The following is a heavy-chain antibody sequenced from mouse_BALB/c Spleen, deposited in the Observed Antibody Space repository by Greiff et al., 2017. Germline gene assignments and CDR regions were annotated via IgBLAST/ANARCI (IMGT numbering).Heavy chain of an antibody. V-gene: IGHV1-14*01. J-gene: IGHJ4*01. CDR3: AREGHDGTLYYAMDY. CDR1: GYTFTSYV. D-gene: IGHD2-3*01. Sequence: VQLQQSGPELVKPGASVKMSCKASGYTFTSYVMHWVKQKPGQGLEWIGYINPYNDGTKYNEKFKGKATLPSDKSSSTAYMELSSLTSEDSAVYYCAREGHDGTLYYAMDYWGQGTSVTVSS. CDR2: INPYNDGT.